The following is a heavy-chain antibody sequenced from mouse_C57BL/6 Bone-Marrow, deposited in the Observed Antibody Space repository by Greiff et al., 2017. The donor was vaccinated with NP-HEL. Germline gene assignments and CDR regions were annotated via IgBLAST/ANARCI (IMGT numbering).Heavy chain of an antibody. CDR2: IYPRSGNT. V-gene: IGHV1-81*01. CDR1: GYTFTSYG. CDR3: ARPHYYGSSVYSFDY. D-gene: IGHD1-1*01. Sequence: QVQLQQSGAELARPGASVKLSCKASGYTFTSYGISWVKQRTGQGLEWIGEIYPRSGNTYYNEKFKGKATLTADKSSSTAYMGLRSLTSEDSAVYFCARPHYYGSSVYSFDYWGQGTTLTVSS. J-gene: IGHJ2*01.